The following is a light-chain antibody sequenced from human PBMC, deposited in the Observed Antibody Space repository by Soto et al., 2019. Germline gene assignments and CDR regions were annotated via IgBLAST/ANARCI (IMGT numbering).Light chain of an antibody. CDR1: QSISSSY. J-gene: IGKJ2*01. V-gene: IGKV3-20*01. CDR3: QQYVSSSYT. CDR2: AAS. Sequence: EIVLTQSPGTLSLSPGERATLSCRASQSISSSYLAWYQKKPGQAPRLLIYAASSRATGIPDRFSGSGSGTDFTLTISRLEPEDFAVYYCQQYVSSSYTFGQGTQLEIK.